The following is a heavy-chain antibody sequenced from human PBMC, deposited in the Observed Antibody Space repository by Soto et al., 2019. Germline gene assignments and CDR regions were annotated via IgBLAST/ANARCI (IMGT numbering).Heavy chain of an antibody. V-gene: IGHV1-69*13. J-gene: IGHJ5*02. Sequence: ASVKVSCKASVRTFSSYAISWERRAPGQGLEWIGGIIPIFGTVDYAQKFQGRLTITADESTSTAYMELSSLRSEDTAVYYCARDSRYYDSSGRMGQNNWFDPWGQGTLVTVSS. CDR1: VRTFSSYA. CDR3: ARDSRYYDSSGRMGQNNWFDP. CDR2: IIPIFGTV. D-gene: IGHD3-22*01.